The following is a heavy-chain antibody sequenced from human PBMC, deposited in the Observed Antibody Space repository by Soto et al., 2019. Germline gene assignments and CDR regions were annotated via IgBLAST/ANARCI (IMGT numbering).Heavy chain of an antibody. CDR1: GGSISSSSYY. CDR3: ARSGDIAAAGTLVYFQH. J-gene: IGHJ1*01. CDR2: IYYSGST. V-gene: IGHV4-39*01. D-gene: IGHD6-13*01. Sequence: QLQLQESGPGLVKPSETLSLTCTVSGGSISSSSYYWGWIRQPPGKGLEWIGSIYYSGSTYYNPSLKSRVTISVDTSKNQFSLTLSSVTAADTAVYYCARSGDIAAAGTLVYFQHWGQGTLVTVSS.